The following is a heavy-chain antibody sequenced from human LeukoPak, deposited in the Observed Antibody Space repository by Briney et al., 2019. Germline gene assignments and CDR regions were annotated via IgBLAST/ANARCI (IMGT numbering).Heavy chain of an antibody. Sequence: PGGSLRLSCAASGFTFSSYSMNWVRQAPGKGXXWVSSISSSSSYIYYADSVXGRFTISRDNAKNSLYLQMNSLRAEDTAVYYCARTWGVGATNYWGQGTLVTVSS. J-gene: IGHJ4*02. D-gene: IGHD1-26*01. V-gene: IGHV3-21*01. CDR1: GFTFSSYS. CDR2: ISSSSSYI. CDR3: ARTWGVGATNY.